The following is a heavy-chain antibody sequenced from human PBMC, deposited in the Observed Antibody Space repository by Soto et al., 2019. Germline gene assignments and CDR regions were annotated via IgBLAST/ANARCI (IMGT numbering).Heavy chain of an antibody. CDR2: IYFGGST. J-gene: IGHJ4*02. D-gene: IGHD6-13*01. CDR3: ARLRADIASAGRIDY. V-gene: IGHV4-39*01. CDR1: GGSIRSSSYY. Sequence: SSETLSLTCTVSGGSIRSSSYYWGWIRQPPGKALEWIGSIYFGGSTYYNPSLKSRVTISVDTSKNQFSLKLTSVTAADTAVYYCARLRADIASAGRIDYWGQGALVTVSS.